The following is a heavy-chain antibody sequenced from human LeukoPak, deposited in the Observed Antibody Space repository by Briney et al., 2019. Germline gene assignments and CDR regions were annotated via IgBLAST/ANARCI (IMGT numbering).Heavy chain of an antibody. J-gene: IGHJ4*02. D-gene: IGHD3-22*01. CDR3: ARVVDDSRSDYFDY. CDR2: INPNSGGT. CDR1: GYTLTGYY. Sequence: ASVKVSCKASGYTLTGYYMHWVRQAPGQGLEWMGWINPNSGGTNYAQKFQGRVTMTRDTSISTAYMELSSLRSEDTAVYYCARVVDDSRSDYFDYWGQGTLVTVSS. V-gene: IGHV1-2*02.